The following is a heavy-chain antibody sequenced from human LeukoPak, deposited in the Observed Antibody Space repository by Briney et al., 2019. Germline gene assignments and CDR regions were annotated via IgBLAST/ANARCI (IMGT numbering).Heavy chain of an antibody. CDR2: TYHWSKWFN. J-gene: IGHJ4*02. V-gene: IGHV6-1*01. Sequence: SQTLSLTCDISGDSVTSGIWNWIRQSPSRGLEWLGRTYHWSKWFNDYAVSVESRMTINADTSRNQFSLQLNSVTPEDTAVYYCARDLHGSRGEFDYWGQGTLVTVSS. CDR1: GDSVTSGI. D-gene: IGHD3-16*01. CDR3: ARDLHGSRGEFDY.